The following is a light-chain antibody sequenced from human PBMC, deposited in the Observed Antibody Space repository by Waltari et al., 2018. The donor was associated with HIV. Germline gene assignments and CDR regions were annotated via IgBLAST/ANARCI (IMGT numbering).Light chain of an antibody. J-gene: IGLJ3*02. CDR1: SSNIGAGYD. Sequence: QSVLTQPPSVSGAPGQRVTISCTGGSSNIGAGYDIPWYQQLPGTAPKLLIYGNINRPSGVPDRFSGSKSGTSASLAITGLQAEDEADYYCQSYDSSLSGWVFGGGTKLTVL. V-gene: IGLV1-40*01. CDR3: QSYDSSLSGWV. CDR2: GNI.